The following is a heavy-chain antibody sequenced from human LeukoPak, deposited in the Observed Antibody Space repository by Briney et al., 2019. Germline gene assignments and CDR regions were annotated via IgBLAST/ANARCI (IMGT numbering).Heavy chain of an antibody. CDR1: GFTFSSYS. V-gene: IGHV3-21*01. J-gene: IGHJ4*02. CDR2: ISSSSSYI. Sequence: GGSLRLSCAASGFTFSSYSMNWVRQAPGKGLEWVSSISSSSSYIYYADSVKGRFTISRDNAKNSLYLQMNSLRAEDTAVYYCEVIAAPGRGFDYWGQGTLVTVSS. D-gene: IGHD6-6*01. CDR3: EVIAAPGRGFDY.